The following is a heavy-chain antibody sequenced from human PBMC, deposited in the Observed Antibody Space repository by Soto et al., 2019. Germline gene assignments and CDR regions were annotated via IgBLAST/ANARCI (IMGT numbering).Heavy chain of an antibody. D-gene: IGHD6-13*01. Sequence: GESLKISCAASGFTFSSYAMSWVRQAPGKGLEWVSAISGSGGSTYYADSVKGRFTISRDNSKNTLYLQMNSLRAEDTAVYYCAKRPYSSSWGDYYFDYWGQGTLVTVSS. CDR1: GFTFSSYA. CDR3: AKRPYSSSWGDYYFDY. V-gene: IGHV3-23*01. J-gene: IGHJ4*02. CDR2: ISGSGGST.